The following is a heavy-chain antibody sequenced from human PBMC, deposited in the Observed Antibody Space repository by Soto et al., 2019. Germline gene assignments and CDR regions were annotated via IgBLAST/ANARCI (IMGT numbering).Heavy chain of an antibody. V-gene: IGHV3-21*01. J-gene: IGHJ3*02. CDR2: ISSSSSYI. CDR1: GLTFSTYA. Sequence: GGSLRLSCAASGLTFSTYAMSWVRQAPGKGLEWVSSISSSSSYIYYADSVKGRFTISRDNAKNSLYLQMNSLRAEDTAVYYCARVSAGDIVVVPAVDAFDIWGQGTMVTVSS. CDR3: ARVSAGDIVVVPAVDAFDI. D-gene: IGHD2-2*01.